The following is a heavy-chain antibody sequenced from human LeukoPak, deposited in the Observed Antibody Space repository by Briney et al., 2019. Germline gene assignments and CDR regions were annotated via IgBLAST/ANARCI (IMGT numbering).Heavy chain of an antibody. CDR1: GFTFSDYA. V-gene: IGHV3-23*05. D-gene: IGHD4-11*01. CDR2: FKTKYHQV. CDR3: ARSVPDYTRFDY. J-gene: IGHJ4*02. Sequence: GGSPRLPCVASGFTFSDYAMNWVRQAPGKGLEWVSTFKTKYHQVYYAESVRGRFTISTDNSRNTVFLQMNSLRADDTALYYCARSVPDYTRFDYWGQGALVTVSS.